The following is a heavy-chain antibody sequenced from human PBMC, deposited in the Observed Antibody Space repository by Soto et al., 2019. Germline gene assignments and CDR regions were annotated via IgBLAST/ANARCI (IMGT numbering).Heavy chain of an antibody. D-gene: IGHD5-12*01. Sequence: GGSLRLSCAASGFIFNDAWMSWVRQAPGKGLEWVGRVKSEADGGATDYAAPVKGRFTISRDDSKNTLYLQMTSLKTEDTALYYCTTRGHIVATIGNTAAAVPVDYFDHWGQGTLVTVSS. V-gene: IGHV3-15*07. J-gene: IGHJ4*02. CDR1: GFIFNDAW. CDR2: VKSEADGGAT. CDR3: TTRGHIVATIGNTAAAVPVDYFDH.